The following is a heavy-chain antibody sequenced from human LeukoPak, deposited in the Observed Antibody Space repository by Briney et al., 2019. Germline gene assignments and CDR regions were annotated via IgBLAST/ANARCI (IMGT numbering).Heavy chain of an antibody. Sequence: GGSLRLACAASGFTFISYANGWVRQAPGKGLEWVSAISDSGGRTYYADSVKGRFTIPRDNANNTLYLQMNSLRAEDTAVYYCARSRYYYDSSGYFDYWGQGPLVTVSS. CDR3: ARSRYYYDSSGYFDY. V-gene: IGHV3-23*01. D-gene: IGHD3-22*01. J-gene: IGHJ4*02. CDR1: GFTFISYA. CDR2: ISDSGGRT.